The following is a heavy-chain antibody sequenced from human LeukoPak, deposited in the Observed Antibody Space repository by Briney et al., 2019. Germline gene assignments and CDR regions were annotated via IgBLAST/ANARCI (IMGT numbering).Heavy chain of an antibody. J-gene: IGHJ4*02. CDR1: GFXFSSYS. CDR2: ISSSSSYI. CDR3: ARSKAGTAMVTALDY. Sequence: PGGSLRLSCAASGFXFSSYSINWVRQAPGKGLEWVSSISSSSSYIYYADSVKGRFTISRDNAKNSLYLQMNSLRAEDTAVYYCARSKAGTAMVTALDYWGQGTLVTVSS. D-gene: IGHD5-18*01. V-gene: IGHV3-21*01.